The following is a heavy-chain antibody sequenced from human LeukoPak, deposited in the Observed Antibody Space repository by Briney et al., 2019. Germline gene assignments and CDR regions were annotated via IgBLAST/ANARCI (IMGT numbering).Heavy chain of an antibody. J-gene: IGHJ4*02. CDR1: GGSIGDNY. CDR2: ISSSGSI. V-gene: IGHV4-59*13. Sequence: SETLSLTCTVSGGSIGDNYWSWIRQSPERGLEWIGYISSSGSIAYTPSLRSRVTMSLDASKNHLSLNLRSVSAADTAIYSCAGYDHTNYLAYWGQGTLVTVSS. D-gene: IGHD1-14*01. CDR3: AGYDHTNYLAY.